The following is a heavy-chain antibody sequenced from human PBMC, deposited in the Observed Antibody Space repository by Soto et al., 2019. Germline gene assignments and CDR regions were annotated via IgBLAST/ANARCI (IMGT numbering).Heavy chain of an antibody. J-gene: IGHJ2*01. CDR3: ARDFARGTADWYFDL. D-gene: IGHD1-1*01. CDR2: ISAYNGNT. Sequence: QVQLVQSGAEVKKPGASVKVSCKASGYTFTSYGISWVRQAPGQGLEWMGWISAYNGNTNYAQKLQGRVTMTTDTSTSTAYMELRSLRSDDTAVYYRARDFARGTADWYFDLWGRGTLVTVSS. V-gene: IGHV1-18*01. CDR1: GYTFTSYG.